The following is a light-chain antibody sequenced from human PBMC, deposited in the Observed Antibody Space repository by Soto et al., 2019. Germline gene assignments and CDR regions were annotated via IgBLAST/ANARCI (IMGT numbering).Light chain of an antibody. CDR3: QQYNNWPPWT. J-gene: IGKJ1*01. CDR2: GES. Sequence: EIVLTQSPGTLSLSPGERATLSCRASQTVIHNYLAWHQQKPGQAPRLLLYGESPRATGIPARFSGSGSGTEFSLTISSLQSEDFAVYYCQQYNNWPPWTFGQGTKVDIK. CDR1: QTVIHN. V-gene: IGKV3-15*01.